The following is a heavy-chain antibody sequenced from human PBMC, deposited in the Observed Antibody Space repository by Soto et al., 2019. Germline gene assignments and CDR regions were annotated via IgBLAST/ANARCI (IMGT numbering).Heavy chain of an antibody. D-gene: IGHD3-3*01. V-gene: IGHV1-69*01. J-gene: IGHJ5*02. CDR3: AGVPRFGGVTHAGCFDP. CDR2: IIPIFGTA. Sequence: QVQLVQSGAEVKKPGSSVKVSCKASGGTFSSYAISWVRQAPGQGLEWMGGIIPIFGTANYAQKFQGRVTITADESTSTAYMELSSMRSENTAVYYCAGVPRFGGVTHAGCFDPWGQGTLVTVSS. CDR1: GGTFSSYA.